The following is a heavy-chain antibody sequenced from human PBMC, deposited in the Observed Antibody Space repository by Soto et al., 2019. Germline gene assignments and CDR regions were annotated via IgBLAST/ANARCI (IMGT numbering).Heavy chain of an antibody. J-gene: IGHJ4*02. CDR2: IRDSGSRT. V-gene: IGHV3-23*01. CDR1: GFSFSDYV. CDR3: AKDRVQRLGENYFDS. Sequence: DVQLLESGGGLVQPGGSLRLSCEVSGFSFSDYVMSWVRQAPGKGLEWVSSIRDSGSRTYYSDSVQGRFTISRDNSKNTLYLQMNSLRVDDTAVFYCAKDRVQRLGENYFDSWGQGTLVTVSS. D-gene: IGHD3-16*01.